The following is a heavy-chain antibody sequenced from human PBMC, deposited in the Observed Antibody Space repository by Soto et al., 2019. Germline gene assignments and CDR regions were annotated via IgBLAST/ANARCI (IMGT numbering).Heavy chain of an antibody. Sequence: QLQLQESGSGLVKPSQTLSLTCAVSGGSISSGGYSWSWIRQPPGKGLEWIGYIYHSGSTYYNPSLKXRLTLSXXRSKNQFSLKLSSVPAADTAVYYCAGGIAARPLGYWGQGTLVTVSS. J-gene: IGHJ4*02. CDR2: IYHSGST. V-gene: IGHV4-30-2*01. CDR3: AGGIAARPLGY. D-gene: IGHD6-6*01. CDR1: GGSISSGGYS.